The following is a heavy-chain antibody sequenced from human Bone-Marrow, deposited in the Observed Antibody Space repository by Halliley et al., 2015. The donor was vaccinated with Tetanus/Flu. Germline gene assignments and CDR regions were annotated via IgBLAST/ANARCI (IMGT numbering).Heavy chain of an antibody. CDR2: INHSGST. J-gene: IGHJ4*02. V-gene: IGHV4-34*01. CDR3: ARQYAYFDY. Sequence: PGKGGEGIGEINHSGSTNYTPPLKSRVPISVAPSKSQFSLKLSSVPAADTAVYYCARQYAYFDYWGQGTLVTVSS.